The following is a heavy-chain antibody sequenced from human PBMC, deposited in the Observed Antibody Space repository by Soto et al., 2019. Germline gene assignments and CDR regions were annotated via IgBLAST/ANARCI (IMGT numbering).Heavy chain of an antibody. CDR3: ARRVSGRSRWFDP. CDR2: IYYSGST. D-gene: IGHD3-10*01. J-gene: IGHJ5*02. V-gene: IGHV4-39*01. CDR1: GGSISSSSYY. Sequence: KTSETLSLTCTVSGGSISSSSYYWGWIRQPPGKGLEWIGSIYYSGSTYYNPSLKSRVTISVDTSKNQFSLKLSTVTAADTAVYYCARRVSGRSRWFDPWGQGTLVTVSS.